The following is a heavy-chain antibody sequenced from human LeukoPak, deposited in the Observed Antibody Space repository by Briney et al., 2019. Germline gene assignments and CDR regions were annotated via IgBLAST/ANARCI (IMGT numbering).Heavy chain of an antibody. J-gene: IGHJ4*02. CDR1: GGSISSSSYY. CDR2: IYYSGST. D-gene: IGHD4-17*01. CDR3: ARSGHDYGDTELQY. Sequence: SETLSLTCTVSGGSISSSSYYWGWIRQPPGKGLEWIGSIYYSGSTYYNPSLKSRVTISVDTSKNQFSLKLSSVTAADTAVYYCARSGHDYGDTELQYWGQGTLVTVSS. V-gene: IGHV4-39*01.